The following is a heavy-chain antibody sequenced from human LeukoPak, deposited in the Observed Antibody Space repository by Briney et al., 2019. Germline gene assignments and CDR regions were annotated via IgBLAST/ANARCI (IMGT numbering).Heavy chain of an antibody. V-gene: IGHV4-34*01. CDR2: INHSGST. CDR3: ARGLSAIVY. J-gene: IGHJ4*02. D-gene: IGHD2-15*01. Sequence: SETPSLTCAVYGGSFSGYYWSWIRQPPGKGLEWIGEINHSGSTNYNPSLKSRVTISVDTSKNQFSLKLSSVTAADTAVYYCARGLSAIVYWGQGTLVTVSS. CDR1: GGSFSGYY.